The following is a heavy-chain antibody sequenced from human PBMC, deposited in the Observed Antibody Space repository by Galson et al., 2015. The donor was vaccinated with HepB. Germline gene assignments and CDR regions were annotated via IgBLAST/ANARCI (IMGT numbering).Heavy chain of an antibody. J-gene: IGHJ6*02. V-gene: IGHV3-30-3*01. CDR1: GFTFSSYA. D-gene: IGHD4-11*01. CDR2: VSYDGSNK. CDR3: AREWPSRRNSNYRPERYYYGMDV. Sequence: SLRLSCAASGFTFSSYAMHWVRQAPGKGLEWVAVVSYDGSNKYYADSVKGRFTISRDNSKNTLYLQMNSLRAEDTAVYYCAREWPSRRNSNYRPERYYYGMDVWGQGTTVTVSS.